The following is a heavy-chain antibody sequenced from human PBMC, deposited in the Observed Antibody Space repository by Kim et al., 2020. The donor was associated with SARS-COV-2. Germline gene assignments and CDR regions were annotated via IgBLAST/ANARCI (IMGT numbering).Heavy chain of an antibody. CDR3: ARASRSTIFGVVTSPGAFDI. CDR2: IYYSGST. CDR1: GGSISSYY. D-gene: IGHD3-3*01. Sequence: SETLSLTCTVSGGSISSYYWSWIRQPPGKGLEWIGYIYYSGSTNYNPSLKSRVTISVDTSKNQFSLKLSSVTAADKAVYYCARASRSTIFGVVTSPGAFDIGGQGTVVSVSS. J-gene: IGHJ3*02. V-gene: IGHV4-59*01.